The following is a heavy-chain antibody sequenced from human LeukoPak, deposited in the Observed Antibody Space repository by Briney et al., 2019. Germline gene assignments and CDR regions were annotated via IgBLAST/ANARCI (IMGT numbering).Heavy chain of an antibody. CDR3: ARFSRITPGDWGDAFDI. Sequence: SETLSLTCSVYSGSFSNYFWSWIRQPTGKGLEWIGEIDDGGNTNYNPSLMSRVIVSMEKSKKQFSLVMRSVTAADTAVYYCARFSRITPGDWGDAFDIWSQGTTVIV. CDR1: SGSFSNYF. V-gene: IGHV4-34*01. J-gene: IGHJ3*02. CDR2: IDDGGNT. D-gene: IGHD2-21*02.